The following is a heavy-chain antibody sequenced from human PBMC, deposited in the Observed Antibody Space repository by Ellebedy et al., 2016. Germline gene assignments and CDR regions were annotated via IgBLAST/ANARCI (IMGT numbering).Heavy chain of an antibody. V-gene: IGHV3-48*04. CDR1: GLSFSDHS. CDR3: ARTAKLADY. CDR2: ISSSGSTK. Sequence: GGSLRLXXAVSGLSFSDHSMNWVRQAPGRGLEWVSYISSSGSTKHYADSVKGRFTISRDNAENSVYLQMNSLRAEDTAVYYCARTAKLADYWGQGTLVTVSS. J-gene: IGHJ4*02.